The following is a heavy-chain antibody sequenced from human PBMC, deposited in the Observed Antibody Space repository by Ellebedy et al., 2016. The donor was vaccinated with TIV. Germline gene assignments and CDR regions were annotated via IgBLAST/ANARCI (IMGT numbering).Heavy chain of an antibody. CDR3: VIESPSVKYFEF. CDR1: GLTFTGYY. CDR2: IIPSGGAT. Sequence: ASVKVSXKTSGLTFTGYYFHWVRQAPGQGLEWIGIIIPSGGATNYAQKLRGRATVTRDTSANTVYMDLTSLRPEDTAMYYCVIESPSVKYFEFWGQGTLVTVSS. J-gene: IGHJ4*01. V-gene: IGHV1-46*04. D-gene: IGHD3-3*01.